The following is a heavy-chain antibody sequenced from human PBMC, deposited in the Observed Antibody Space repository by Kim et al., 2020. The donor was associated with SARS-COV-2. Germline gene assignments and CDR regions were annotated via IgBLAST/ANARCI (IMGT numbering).Heavy chain of an antibody. CDR3: ANTGGQGSFYGMDV. V-gene: IGHV4-39*01. J-gene: IGHJ6*02. CDR1: GGYINSNTYF. Sequence: SETLSLTCTVSGGYINSNTYFWVWIRQPPGKGLEWIGSVFYSGSTYYNPSLKSRVTVSVDTSKSQFFLKLTSVTAADTAIYYCANTGGQGSFYGMDVWGQWTSVTVSS. CDR2: VFYSGST. D-gene: IGHD6-13*01.